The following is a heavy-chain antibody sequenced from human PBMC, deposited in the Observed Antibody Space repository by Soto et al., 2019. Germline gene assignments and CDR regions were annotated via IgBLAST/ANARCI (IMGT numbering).Heavy chain of an antibody. CDR3: AKEYCSSTSCYMVAFDI. V-gene: IGHV3-23*01. Sequence: GGSLRLSCAASGFTFSSYAMSWVRQAPGKGLEWVSAISGSGGSTYYADSVKGRFTISRDNSKNTLYLQMNSLRAEDTAVYYCAKEYCSSTSCYMVAFDIWGQGTMVTVSS. CDR2: ISGSGGST. D-gene: IGHD2-2*02. CDR1: GFTFSSYA. J-gene: IGHJ3*02.